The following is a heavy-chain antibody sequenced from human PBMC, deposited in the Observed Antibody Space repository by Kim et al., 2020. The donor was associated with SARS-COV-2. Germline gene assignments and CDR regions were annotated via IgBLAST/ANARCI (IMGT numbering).Heavy chain of an antibody. J-gene: IGHJ6*03. CDR3: ARDGCSSASCHYYYMDV. D-gene: IGHD2-2*01. CDR1: GGSISSYY. V-gene: IGHV4-4*07. Sequence: SETLSLTCTVSGGSISSYYWSWIRQPAGKGLEWIGRIYTSGSTNYNPSLKRRVTMSVDTSKNQFSLKLSSVTAADTAVYYCARDGCSSASCHYYYMDVWGKGTTVTVSS. CDR2: IYTSGST.